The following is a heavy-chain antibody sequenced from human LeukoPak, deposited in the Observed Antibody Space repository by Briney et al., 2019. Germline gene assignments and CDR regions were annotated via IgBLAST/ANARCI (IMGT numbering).Heavy chain of an antibody. D-gene: IGHD4-11*01. J-gene: IGHJ3*02. CDR3: ARRTSNWAFDI. Sequence: GGSLRLSCAASGFTFNSYAMHWVRQTPGKGLQWVSGISWNSDALVYADSVKGRFTISRDDDKNSLFLQMNSLRTEDTALYYCARRTSNWAFDIWGQGTMVTVSS. CDR1: GFTFNSYA. V-gene: IGHV3-9*01. CDR2: ISWNSDAL.